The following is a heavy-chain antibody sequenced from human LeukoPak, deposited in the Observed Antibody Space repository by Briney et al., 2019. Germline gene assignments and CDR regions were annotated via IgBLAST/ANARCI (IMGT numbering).Heavy chain of an antibody. D-gene: IGHD3-3*01. V-gene: IGHV4-34*01. J-gene: IGHJ4*02. CDR2: VHYSGSI. Sequence: SETLSLTCAVFGGSLSGYYWSWVRQAPGKGPEWIGEVHYSGSINYNPSLESRVTISADASKNQFSLKLTSVTAADTAMYSCARGVDSAKVGFWGQGALVTVSS. CDR3: ARGVDSAKVGF. CDR1: GGSLSGYY.